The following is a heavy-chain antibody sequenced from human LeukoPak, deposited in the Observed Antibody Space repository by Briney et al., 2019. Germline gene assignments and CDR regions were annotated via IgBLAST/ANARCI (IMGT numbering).Heavy chain of an antibody. D-gene: IGHD6-19*01. J-gene: IGHJ4*02. Sequence: GGSLRLSCAASGFTFSSYIMNWVRQAPGKRLEWVSYISSGSSTIYYADSVKGRFTISRDNAKNSLYLQMHSLRDEDTAVYYCARANGYSSGYWGQGTLVTVSS. CDR3: ARANGYSSGY. CDR2: ISSGSSTI. V-gene: IGHV3-48*02. CDR1: GFTFSSYI.